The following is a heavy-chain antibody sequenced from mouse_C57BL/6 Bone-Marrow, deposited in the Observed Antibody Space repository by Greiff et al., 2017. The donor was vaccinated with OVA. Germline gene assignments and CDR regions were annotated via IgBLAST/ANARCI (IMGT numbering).Heavy chain of an antibody. CDR1: GYTFTSYW. V-gene: IGHV1-61*01. CDR3: ARSFDY. Sequence: QVQLQQPGAELVRPGSSVKLSCKASGYTFTSYWMDWVKQRPGQGLEWIGNIYPSDSETHYNQKFKDKATLTVDKSSSTAYMQLSSLTTEDSAGYYGARSFDYWGQGTTLTVSS. CDR2: IYPSDSET. J-gene: IGHJ2*01.